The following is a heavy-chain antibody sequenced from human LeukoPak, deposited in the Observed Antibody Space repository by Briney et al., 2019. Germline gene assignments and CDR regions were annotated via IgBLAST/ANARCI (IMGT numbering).Heavy chain of an antibody. CDR2: IYYSGST. Sequence: PSETLSLTCTVSGGSISAYYWSWIRQPPGKGLEWIGYIYYSGSTNYNPSLKSRVTISVDTSKNQFSLKLSSVTAADTAVRYCARDAGRGATFDYWGQGTLVTVSS. CDR1: GGSISAYY. V-gene: IGHV4-59*01. J-gene: IGHJ4*02. CDR3: ARDAGRGATFDY. D-gene: IGHD1-26*01.